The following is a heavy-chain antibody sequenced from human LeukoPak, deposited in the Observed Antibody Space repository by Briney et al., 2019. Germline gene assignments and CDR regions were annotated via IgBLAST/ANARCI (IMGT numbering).Heavy chain of an antibody. CDR3: ARGSKAAPGTFDY. V-gene: IGHV4-59*01. J-gene: IGHJ4*02. Sequence: SETLSLTCTVSGGSISSYYWSWIRQPPGKGLEWIGYIYYTGSTDYNPSLKSRVAISVDTSKDQFSLKLSSVTAADTAVYYCARGSKAAPGTFDYWGQGTLVTVSS. CDR1: GGSISSYY. D-gene: IGHD6-13*01. CDR2: IYYTGST.